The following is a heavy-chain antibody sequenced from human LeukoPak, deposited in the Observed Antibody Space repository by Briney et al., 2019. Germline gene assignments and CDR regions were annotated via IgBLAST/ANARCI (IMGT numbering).Heavy chain of an antibody. CDR3: ARDPRYCSGGSCFDAFDI. Sequence: GGSLRLSCAASGFTFSSYSMNWVSQAPGKGLEWVSYISSSSSTIYYADSVKGRFTISRDNAKNSLYLQMNSLRDEDTAVYYCARDPRYCSGGSCFDAFDIWGQGTMVTVSS. CDR2: ISSSSSTI. V-gene: IGHV3-48*02. J-gene: IGHJ3*02. CDR1: GFTFSSYS. D-gene: IGHD2-15*01.